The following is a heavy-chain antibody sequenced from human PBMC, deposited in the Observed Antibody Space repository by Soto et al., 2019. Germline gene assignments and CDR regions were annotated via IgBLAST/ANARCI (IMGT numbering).Heavy chain of an antibody. J-gene: IGHJ5*02. D-gene: IGHD3-3*01. Sequence: ASVKVSCKASGYTFTSYGISWVRQAPGQGLEWMGWISAYNGNTNYAQKLQGRVTMTTDTSTSTAYMELRSLRSDDTAVYYCARDGRVVPAARRYYDVWSGYDNWFDPWGQGTLVTVSS. CDR1: GYTFTSYG. CDR2: ISAYNGNT. CDR3: ARDGRVVPAARRYYDVWSGYDNWFDP. V-gene: IGHV1-18*04.